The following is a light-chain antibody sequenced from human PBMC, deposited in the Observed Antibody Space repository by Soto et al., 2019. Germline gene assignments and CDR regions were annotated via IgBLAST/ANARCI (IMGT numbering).Light chain of an antibody. V-gene: IGLV1-36*01. CDR1: SSNIGNNA. J-gene: IGLJ2*01. Sequence: QLVLTQPPSVSEAPRQRVTISCSGSSSNIGNNAVNWYQQLPGKTPKLLIYHDDLLPSGVSDRFSGSKSGTSASLAISGLQSEDEADYYCAAWDDCLNGVVFGGGTKLTVL. CDR3: AAWDDCLNGVV. CDR2: HDD.